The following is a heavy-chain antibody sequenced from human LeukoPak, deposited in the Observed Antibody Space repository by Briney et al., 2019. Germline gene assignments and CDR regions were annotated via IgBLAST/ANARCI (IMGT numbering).Heavy chain of an antibody. Sequence: SGGSLRLSCAASGFTFSSYSMNWVRQAPGKGLEWVSYISSSSSTIYYADSVKGRFTISRDNAKNSLYLQMNSLRAGDTAVYYCAREHATCSGGSCYSRGLDYWGQGTLVTVSS. D-gene: IGHD2-15*01. CDR1: GFTFSSYS. V-gene: IGHV3-48*01. J-gene: IGHJ4*02. CDR3: AREHATCSGGSCYSRGLDY. CDR2: ISSSSSTI.